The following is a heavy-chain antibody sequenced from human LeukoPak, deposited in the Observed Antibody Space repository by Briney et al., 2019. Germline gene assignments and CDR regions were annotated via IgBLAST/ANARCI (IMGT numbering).Heavy chain of an antibody. CDR3: ARALDSSSSRYQAFEY. CDR2: IKQDESEK. V-gene: IGHV3-7*01. CDR1: GFSLRNYW. Sequence: GGSLRLSCVASGFSLRNYWMSWVRQAPGKGLEWVANIKQDESEKYYVDSVKGRFTISRDNAKNSLYLQMNSLRAEDTAVYYCARALDSSSSRYQAFEYWGQGTLDTVSS. J-gene: IGHJ4*02. D-gene: IGHD2-2*01.